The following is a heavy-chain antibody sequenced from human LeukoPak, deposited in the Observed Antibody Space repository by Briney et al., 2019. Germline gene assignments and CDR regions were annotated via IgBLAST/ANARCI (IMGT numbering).Heavy chain of an antibody. V-gene: IGHV4-4*07. CDR1: GGSISSYY. D-gene: IGHD3-22*01. J-gene: IGHJ3*02. Sequence: PSETLSLTCTVSGGSISSYYWSWIRQPAGKGLEWIGRTYTSGSTNYNPSLKSRVTMSVDTSKNQFSLKLSSVTAADTAVYYCARDFPYDSSGYYSSDAFDIWGQGTMVTVSS. CDR2: TYTSGST. CDR3: ARDFPYDSSGYYSSDAFDI.